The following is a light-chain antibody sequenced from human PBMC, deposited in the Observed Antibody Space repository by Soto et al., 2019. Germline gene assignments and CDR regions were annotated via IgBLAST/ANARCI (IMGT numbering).Light chain of an antibody. Sequence: AIQMTQSPSSLSASIGDRVTITCRARQGIRNDLGWYQQKPGKAPKVLIYASSNLHIGVPSRFSGSGSGTDFTLTISSLQPEDFATYYCLQDYNYPHTFGPGTKVDIK. CDR3: LQDYNYPHT. CDR2: ASS. J-gene: IGKJ3*01. V-gene: IGKV1-6*01. CDR1: QGIRND.